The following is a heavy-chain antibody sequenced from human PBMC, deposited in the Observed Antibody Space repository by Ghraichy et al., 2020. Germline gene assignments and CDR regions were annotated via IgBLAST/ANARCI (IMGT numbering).Heavy chain of an antibody. CDR1: GYTLTELS. V-gene: IGHV1-24*01. CDR2: FDPEDGET. CDR3: ATDMFWRGSSRSWGGGVGDV. Sequence: ASVKVSCKVSGYTLTELSMHWVRQAPGKGLEWMGGFDPEDGETIYAQKFQGRVTMTEDTSTDTAYMELSSLRSEDTAVYYCATDMFWRGSSRSWGGGVGDVWGQGTTVTVSS. D-gene: IGHD3-3*01. J-gene: IGHJ6*02.